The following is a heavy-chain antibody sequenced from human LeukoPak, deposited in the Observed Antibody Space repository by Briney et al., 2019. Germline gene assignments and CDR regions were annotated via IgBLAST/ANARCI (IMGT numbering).Heavy chain of an antibody. J-gene: IGHJ4*02. V-gene: IGHV4-61*01. Sequence: PSETLSLTCTVSGGSVSSDSYYWSWIRQPPGTGLEWIGYIYYSGSTNYNPSLKSRVTISIDTSKNQFSLKLTSVTAADTAVYYCARVPQFNGLFDYWGQGTLVTVSS. D-gene: IGHD2-8*01. CDR2: IYYSGST. CDR1: GGSVSSDSYY. CDR3: ARVPQFNGLFDY.